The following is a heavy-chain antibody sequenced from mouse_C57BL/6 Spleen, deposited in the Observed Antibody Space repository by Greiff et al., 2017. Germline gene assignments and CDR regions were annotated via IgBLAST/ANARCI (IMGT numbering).Heavy chain of an antibody. V-gene: IGHV1-69*01. J-gene: IGHJ2*01. CDR2: IDPSDSYT. Sequence: QVQLQQPGAELVMPGASVKLSCKASGYTFTSYWMHWVKQRPGQGLEWIGEIDPSDSYTNYNQKFKGKSTLTVDKSSSTAYMELRSLTSEDSAVYYCARWDGFDYWGQGTTLTVSS. CDR3: ARWDGFDY. D-gene: IGHD2-3*01. CDR1: GYTFTSYW.